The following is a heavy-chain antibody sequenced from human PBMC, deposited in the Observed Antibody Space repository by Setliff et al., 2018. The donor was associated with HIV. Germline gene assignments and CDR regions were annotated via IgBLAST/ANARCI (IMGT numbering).Heavy chain of an antibody. CDR2: INPNSGGT. J-gene: IGHJ3*02. Sequence: RASVKVSCKASGYTFTGYYMHWVRQAPGQGLEWMGRINPNSGGTNYAQKFQGRVTMTRDTSISTAYMELNRLKSDDTAVYYCARDGYKWNDNALEIWGLGTVVTVSS. D-gene: IGHD1-20*01. CDR3: ARDGYKWNDNALEI. V-gene: IGHV1-2*06. CDR1: GYTFTGYY.